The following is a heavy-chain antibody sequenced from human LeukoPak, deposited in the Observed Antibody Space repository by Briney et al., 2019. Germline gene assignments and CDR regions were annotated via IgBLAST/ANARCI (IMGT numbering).Heavy chain of an antibody. CDR1: GYTFTSYY. CDR2: INPSGGST. J-gene: IGHJ4*02. V-gene: IGHV1-46*01. CDR3: ASLGTKTGTTKVPFDY. D-gene: IGHD1-7*01. Sequence: ASVKVSCKASGYTFTSYYMHWVRQAPGQGLEWMGIINPSGGSTSYAQKFQGRVTMTRDTSTSTVYIELSSLRSEDTAVYYCASLGTKTGTTKVPFDYWGQGTLVTVSS.